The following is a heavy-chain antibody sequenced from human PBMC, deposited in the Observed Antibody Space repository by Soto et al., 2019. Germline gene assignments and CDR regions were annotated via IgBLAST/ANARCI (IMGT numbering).Heavy chain of an antibody. D-gene: IGHD3-3*01. CDR2: IDPSDSYT. V-gene: IGHV5-10-1*01. CDR3: ARHTDPRSAFDY. Sequence: PGESLKISCKGSGYSFTSYWITWVRQMPGKGLEWMGRIDPSDSYTNYSPSFQGHVTISADKSISTAYLQWSSLKASDTAMYYCARHTDPRSAFDYWGQGTLVTVSS. CDR1: GYSFTSYW. J-gene: IGHJ4*02.